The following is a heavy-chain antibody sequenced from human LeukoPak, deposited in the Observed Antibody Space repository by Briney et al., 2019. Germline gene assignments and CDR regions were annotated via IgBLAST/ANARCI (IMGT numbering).Heavy chain of an antibody. CDR2: IYYSGST. D-gene: IGHD2-2*01. Sequence: SETLSLTCTVSGGSISSYYWSWIRQPPGKGLEWIGYIYYSGSTNYNPSLKSRVTISVDTSKNQFSLKLSSVTAADTAVYYCARDALYCSSTSCYRYWYFDLWGRGTLVTVSS. CDR1: GGSISSYY. V-gene: IGHV4-59*01. J-gene: IGHJ2*01. CDR3: ARDALYCSSTSCYRYWYFDL.